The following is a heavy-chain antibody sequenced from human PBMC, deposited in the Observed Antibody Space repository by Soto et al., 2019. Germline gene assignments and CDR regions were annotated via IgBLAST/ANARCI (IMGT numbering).Heavy chain of an antibody. V-gene: IGHV4-59*08. CDR1: GGSISSYY. Sequence: SETLSLTCTVSGGSISSYYWSWIRQPPGKGLEWIGYIYYSGSTNYNPSLKSRVTISVDTSKNQFSLKLSSVTATDTAVYYCASWAKRITIFGVVSGAFDIWGQGTMVTVSS. D-gene: IGHD3-3*01. CDR3: ASWAKRITIFGVVSGAFDI. J-gene: IGHJ3*02. CDR2: IYYSGST.